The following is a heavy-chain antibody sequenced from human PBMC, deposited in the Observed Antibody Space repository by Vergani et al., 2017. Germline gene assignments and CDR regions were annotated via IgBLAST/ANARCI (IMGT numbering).Heavy chain of an antibody. CDR3: ARDLQRHSSSWYWFDP. CDR2: IIPILGIA. V-gene: IGHV1-69*08. D-gene: IGHD6-13*01. CDR1: GGTFSSYT. J-gene: IGHJ5*02. Sequence: QVQLVQSGAEVKKPGSSVKVSCKASGGTFSSYTISWVRQAPGQGLEWMGRIIPILGIANYAQKFQGRVTITADKSTSTAYMELSSLRSEDTAVYYCARDLQRHSSSWYWFDPWGQGTLVTVSS.